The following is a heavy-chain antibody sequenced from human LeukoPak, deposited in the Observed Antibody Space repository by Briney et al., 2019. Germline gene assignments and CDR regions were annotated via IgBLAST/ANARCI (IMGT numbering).Heavy chain of an antibody. CDR1: GYTFTRCA. V-gene: IGHV7-4-1*02. CDR3: ARHDNDDDFDN. D-gene: IGHD3-16*01. CDR2: INMYSANP. J-gene: IGHJ4*02. Sequence: ASVKVSCKASGYTFTRCAIYCLRQAPGQWLEWMGWINMYSANPAYAQAFTERFVFSLDTSVTTAYLQISNLKTEDTAVYYCARHDNDDDFDNWGQGTLVTVSS.